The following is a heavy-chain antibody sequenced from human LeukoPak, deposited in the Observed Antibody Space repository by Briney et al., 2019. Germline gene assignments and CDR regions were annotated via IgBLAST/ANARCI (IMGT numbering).Heavy chain of an antibody. V-gene: IGHV1-8*01. CDR2: MNPNSGNT. D-gene: IGHD7-27*01. CDR3: ARGGGNWGYYYYGMDV. Sequence: ASVKVSCKASGYTFTSYDINWVRQATGQGLEWMGWMNPNSGNTGYAQKFQGRVTMTRNTSISTAYMELSSLRSEDTAVYHCARGGGNWGYYYYGMDVWGQGTTVTVSS. J-gene: IGHJ6*02. CDR1: GYTFTSYD.